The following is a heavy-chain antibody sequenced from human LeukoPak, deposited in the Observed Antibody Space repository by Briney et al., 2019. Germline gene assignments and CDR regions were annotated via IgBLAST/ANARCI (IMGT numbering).Heavy chain of an antibody. V-gene: IGHV3-7*01. CDR2: IKQDGSEK. CDR3: TRDQE. CDR1: GFAFSRYW. J-gene: IGHJ4*02. Sequence: GGSLRLSCAASGFAFSRYWMSWVRQAPGKGLEWVANIKQDGSEKYYVDSVKGRFTISRDNAKNSLYLQMNSLRAEDTAVYYCTRDQEWGQGTLVTVSS.